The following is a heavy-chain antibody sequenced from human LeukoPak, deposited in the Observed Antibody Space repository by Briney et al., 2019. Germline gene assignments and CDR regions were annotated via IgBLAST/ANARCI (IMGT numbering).Heavy chain of an antibody. J-gene: IGHJ3*02. V-gene: IGHV3-66*01. Sequence: GGSLRLSCVVSGFTVSSNYMNWVRQAPGKGLEWVSVIYLDGSTYYADSVKGRSAISRDTSKNTLHLQMDSLRAEDTAVYYCARDSAHVGVLGVFDIWGQGTVVTVSS. CDR2: IYLDGST. CDR3: ARDSAHVGVLGVFDI. CDR1: GFTVSSNY. D-gene: IGHD2-8*01.